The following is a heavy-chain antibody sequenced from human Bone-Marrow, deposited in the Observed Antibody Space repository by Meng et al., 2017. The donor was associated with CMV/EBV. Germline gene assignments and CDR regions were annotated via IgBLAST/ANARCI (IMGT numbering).Heavy chain of an antibody. CDR2: IYYSGST. CDR1: GGSLSSSSYY. V-gene: IGHV4-39*07. CDR3: ARGGVNPRYFDY. J-gene: IGHJ4*02. D-gene: IGHD1-14*01. Sequence: GSLRLSCTVSGGSLSSSSYYWGWIRQPPGKGLEWIGSIYYSGSTYYNPSLKSRVTITVDTSKNQFSLKLSSVTAADTAVYYCARGGVNPRYFDYWGQGTLVTVSS.